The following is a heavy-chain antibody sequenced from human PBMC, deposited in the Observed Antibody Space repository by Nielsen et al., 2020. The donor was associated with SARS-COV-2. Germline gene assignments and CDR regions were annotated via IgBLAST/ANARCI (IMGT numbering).Heavy chain of an antibody. CDR3: ARVPWRHYFDY. CDR1: GGSISSYY. D-gene: IGHD6-25*01. CDR2: IYYSGST. Sequence: SETLSLTCTVSGGSISSYYWSWIRQPPGKGLEWIGYIYYSGSTNYNPSLKSRVTISVDTSKNQFSLKLSSVTAADTAVYYCARVPWRHYFDYWGQGTLVTVSS. J-gene: IGHJ4*02. V-gene: IGHV4-59*12.